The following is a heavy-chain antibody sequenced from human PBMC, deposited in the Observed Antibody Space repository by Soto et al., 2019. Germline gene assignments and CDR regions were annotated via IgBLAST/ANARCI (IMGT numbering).Heavy chain of an antibody. CDR3: ARIRPTMVRGAQGGRYGMDV. V-gene: IGHV4-34*01. CDR2: INHSGST. D-gene: IGHD3-10*01. J-gene: IGHJ6*02. Sequence: SETLSLTCAVYGGSFSGYYWSWIRQPPGKGLEWIGEINHSGSTNYNPSLKSRVTISVDTSKNQFSLKLSSVTAADTAVYYCARIRPTMVRGAQGGRYGMDVWGQGTTVTVSS. CDR1: GGSFSGYY.